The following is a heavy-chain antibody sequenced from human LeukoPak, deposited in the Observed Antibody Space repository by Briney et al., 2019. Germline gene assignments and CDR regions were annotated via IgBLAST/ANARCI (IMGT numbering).Heavy chain of an antibody. J-gene: IGHJ4*02. Sequence: SETLSLTCTVSGGSISSSSYYWGWIRQPPGKGLEWIGSIYYSGSTNYNPSLKSRVTISVDTSKNQFSLKLSSVTAADTAVYYCARGSELLIDYWGQGTLVTVSS. V-gene: IGHV4-39*07. CDR2: IYYSGST. CDR3: ARGSELLIDY. D-gene: IGHD2-15*01. CDR1: GGSISSSSYY.